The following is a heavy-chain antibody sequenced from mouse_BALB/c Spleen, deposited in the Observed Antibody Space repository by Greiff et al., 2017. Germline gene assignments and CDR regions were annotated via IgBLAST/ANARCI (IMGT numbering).Heavy chain of an antibody. CDR1: GYTFTSYV. CDR3: ARCPYGNYDWYFDV. Sequence: EVQLQQSGPELVKPGASVKMSCKASGYTFTSYVMHWVKQKPGQGLEWIGYINPYNDGTKYNEKFKGKATLTSDKSSSTAYMELSSLTSEDSAVYYWARCPYGNYDWYFDVWGAGTTVTVSS. D-gene: IGHD2-1*01. V-gene: IGHV1-14*01. CDR2: INPYNDGT. J-gene: IGHJ1*01.